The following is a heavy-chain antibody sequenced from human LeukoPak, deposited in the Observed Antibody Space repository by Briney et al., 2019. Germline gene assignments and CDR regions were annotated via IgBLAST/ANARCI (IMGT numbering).Heavy chain of an antibody. V-gene: IGHV3-15*01. CDR1: GFTFGSYA. CDR3: TTAVDNWNYETYFDY. Sequence: PGGSLRLSCAASGFTFGSYAMSWVRQAPGKGLEWVGRIKSKTDGGTTDYAAPVKGRFTISRDDSKNTLYLQMNSLKTEDTAVYYCTTAVDNWNYETYFDYWGQGTLVTVSS. J-gene: IGHJ4*02. CDR2: IKSKTDGGTT. D-gene: IGHD1-7*01.